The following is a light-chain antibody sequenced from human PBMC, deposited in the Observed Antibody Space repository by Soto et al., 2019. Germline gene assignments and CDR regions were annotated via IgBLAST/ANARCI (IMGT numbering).Light chain of an antibody. Sequence: EIVLTQSPGTLSLSPGERATLSCRASQSGFSFYLAWFQQKPGQAPRLLIYGASTRATGIPDRFSGSGSGTDFTLTISRLEPEDFAVYYCHQYGSSLWTLGQGTKVEIK. V-gene: IGKV3-20*01. CDR3: HQYGSSLWT. J-gene: IGKJ1*01. CDR2: GAS. CDR1: QSGFSFY.